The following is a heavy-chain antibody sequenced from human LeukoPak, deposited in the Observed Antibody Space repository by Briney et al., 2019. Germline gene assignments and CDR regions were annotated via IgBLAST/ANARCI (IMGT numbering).Heavy chain of an antibody. V-gene: IGHV4-39*01. CDR2: ISFSGST. CDR3: ARDQQYQRPAGWFDP. CDR1: GGSISRSDSY. J-gene: IGHJ5*02. D-gene: IGHD2-2*01. Sequence: SETLSLTCTVSGGSISRSDSYWGWVRQPPRKGLEWIGSISFSGSTCYNPSLKSRVTISIDTSKNQFSLNLSSVTAADTAVYYCARDQQYQRPAGWFDPWGQGTLVTVSS.